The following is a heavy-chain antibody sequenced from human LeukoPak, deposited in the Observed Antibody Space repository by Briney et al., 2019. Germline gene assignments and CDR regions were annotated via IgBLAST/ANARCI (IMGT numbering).Heavy chain of an antibody. Sequence: SETLSLTCTVSGASISNYYWSWIRQPPGGGLEWIGYIHYSGSTNYNPSLKSRVTISVDTSKNQFSLKLSSVTAADTAVYYCARVSWFPGTSYYYMDVWGKGTTVTVSS. CDR2: IHYSGST. D-gene: IGHD1-1*01. CDR3: ARVSWFPGTSYYYMDV. V-gene: IGHV4-59*01. CDR1: GASISNYY. J-gene: IGHJ6*03.